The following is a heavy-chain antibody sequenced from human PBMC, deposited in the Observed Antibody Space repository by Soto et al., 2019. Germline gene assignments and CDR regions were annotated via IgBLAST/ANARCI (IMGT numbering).Heavy chain of an antibody. CDR3: AKDPRWLVRGSADY. D-gene: IGHD3-10*01. V-gene: IGHV3-23*01. J-gene: IGHJ4*02. Sequence: EVQLLESGGGLVKPGGSLRLSCAASGFTFSNYAMSWVRQAPGTGLEWVSAISGSGATTYYADSVKGRFTISRDNSKSTLFLQMNSLRAEDTAVYYCAKDPRWLVRGSADYWGQGTLVTVSS. CDR2: ISGSGATT. CDR1: GFTFSNYA.